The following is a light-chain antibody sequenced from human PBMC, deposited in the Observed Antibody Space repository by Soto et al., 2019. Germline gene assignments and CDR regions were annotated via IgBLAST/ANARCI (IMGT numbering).Light chain of an antibody. J-gene: IGKJ4*01. CDR3: QKYNTYPLT. CDR1: QSISTW. Sequence: DIQVTQSPSTLSASVGDRVTITCRASQSISTWLAWYQQKPGKAPKLLIYKASSLEGGVPSRFGGSGSGTLFNITISSLPPDDFATYYCQKYNTYPLTFGGGTTVDIK. V-gene: IGKV1-5*03. CDR2: KAS.